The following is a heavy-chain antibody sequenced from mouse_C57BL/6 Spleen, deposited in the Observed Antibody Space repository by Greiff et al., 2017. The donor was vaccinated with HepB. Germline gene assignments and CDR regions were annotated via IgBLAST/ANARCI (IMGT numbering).Heavy chain of an antibody. CDR3: AIGDYDYDGAY. Sequence: QVHVKQPGAELVKPGASVKVSCKASGYTFTSYWMHWVKQRPGQGLEWIGRIHPSDSDTNYNQKFKGKATLTVDKSSSTAYMQLSSLTSEDSAVYYCAIGDYDYDGAYWGQGTLVTVSA. CDR1: GYTFTSYW. D-gene: IGHD2-4*01. CDR2: IHPSDSDT. J-gene: IGHJ3*01. V-gene: IGHV1-74*01.